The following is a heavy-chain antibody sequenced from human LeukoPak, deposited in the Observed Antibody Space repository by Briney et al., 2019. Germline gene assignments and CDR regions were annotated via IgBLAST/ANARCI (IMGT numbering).Heavy chain of an antibody. CDR3: AKEVLDYESPYWHFDV. V-gene: IGHV3-23*01. J-gene: IGHJ2*01. D-gene: IGHD4-17*01. CDR1: GFSFNIYT. CDR2: ISGSADST. Sequence: GGSLRLSCTASGFSFNIYTMSWVRQAPEKWLEWVSAISGSADSTYYADSVKGHFTISRDNSKSTLYLQMDSLRAEDTAVYYCAKEVLDYESPYWHFDVWGRGTLVTVSS.